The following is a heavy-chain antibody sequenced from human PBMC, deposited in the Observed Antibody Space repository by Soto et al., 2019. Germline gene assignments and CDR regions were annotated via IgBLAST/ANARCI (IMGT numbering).Heavy chain of an antibody. J-gene: IGHJ5*02. CDR3: ASYGSGSSPRFDP. CDR2: IYYSGST. CDR1: GGSISSYY. V-gene: IGHV4-59*01. Sequence: QVQLQESGPGLVKPSETLSLTCTVSGGSISSYYWSWIRQPPGKGLEWIGYIYYSGSTNYNPSLKSRVTISVDTSKNQFSLKLSSVTAAYTAVYYCASYGSGSSPRFDPWGQGTLVTVSS. D-gene: IGHD3-10*01.